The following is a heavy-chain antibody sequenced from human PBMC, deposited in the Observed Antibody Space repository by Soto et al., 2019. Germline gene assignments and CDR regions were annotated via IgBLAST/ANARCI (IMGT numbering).Heavy chain of an antibody. CDR2: IYHSGST. CDR1: GGSISSGGYS. V-gene: IGHV4-30-2*01. CDR3: AAGGGLPRYY. Sequence: QLQLQESGSGLVKPSQTLSLTCAVSGGSISSGGYSWSWIRQPPGKGLEWIGYIYHSGSTYYNPSLKSRDPISVDRSKNQFSLNLSSVTAADTAVYYCAAGGGLPRYYWGQGTLVTVSS. D-gene: IGHD5-12*01. J-gene: IGHJ4*02.